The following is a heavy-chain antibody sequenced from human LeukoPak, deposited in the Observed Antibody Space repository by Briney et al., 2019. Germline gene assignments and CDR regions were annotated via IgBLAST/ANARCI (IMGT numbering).Heavy chain of an antibody. J-gene: IGHJ4*02. Sequence: ASVKVSCKASGYTFTGYYMHWVRQAPGQGLEWMGWINPNSGGTNYAQKFQGRVTMTTDTSTSTAYMELRSLRSDDTAVYYCARDDYCSGGSCYFDYWGQGTLVTVSS. V-gene: IGHV1-2*02. CDR2: INPNSGGT. CDR3: ARDDYCSGGSCYFDY. CDR1: GYTFTGYY. D-gene: IGHD2-15*01.